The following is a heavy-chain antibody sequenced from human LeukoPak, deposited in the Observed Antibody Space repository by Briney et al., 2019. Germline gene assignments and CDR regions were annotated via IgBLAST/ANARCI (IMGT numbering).Heavy chain of an antibody. J-gene: IGHJ4*02. D-gene: IGHD4/OR15-4a*01. CDR2: IYSDNT. V-gene: IGHV3-53*01. CDR1: GFTFSSYR. Sequence: GGSLRLSCAASGFTFSSYRMNWVRQAPGKGLEWVSFIYSDNTHYSDSVKGRFTISRDNSKNTLYLQMNSLSAEDTAVYYCARRAGAYSHPYDYWGQGTLVTVSS. CDR3: ARRAGAYSHPYDY.